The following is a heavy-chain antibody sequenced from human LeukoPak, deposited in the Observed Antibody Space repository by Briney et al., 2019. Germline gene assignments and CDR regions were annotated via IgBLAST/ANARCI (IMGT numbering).Heavy chain of an antibody. CDR2: INHSGST. J-gene: IGHJ6*03. D-gene: IGHD2-2*02. CDR1: GGSFSGYY. Sequence: SETLSLTCAVYGGSFSGYYWSWIRQPPGKGLEWIGEINHSGSTNYNPSLKSRVTISVDTSKNQFSLKLGSVTAADTAVYYCARVALPDCSSTSCYTGGHYYYYMDVWVKGTTVTVSS. CDR3: ARVALPDCSSTSCYTGGHYYYYMDV. V-gene: IGHV4-34*01.